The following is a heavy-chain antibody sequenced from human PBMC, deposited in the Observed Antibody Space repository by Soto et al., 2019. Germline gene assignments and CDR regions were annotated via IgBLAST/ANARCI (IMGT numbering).Heavy chain of an antibody. J-gene: IGHJ3*02. CDR3: AREQQWVVYGASDI. V-gene: IGHV3-33*01. CDR2: MWHDGSNK. Sequence: QVQLVESGGGMVQPGRSLRLSCAASGFSLSTYGMYWVRQAPGKGLEWVAVMWHDGSNKDYADSVKGRFTISRDNSKNTLYLQMNSLRAEDTAVYYCAREQQWVVYGASDIWGQGTMVTVSS. CDR1: GFSLSTYG. D-gene: IGHD6-19*01.